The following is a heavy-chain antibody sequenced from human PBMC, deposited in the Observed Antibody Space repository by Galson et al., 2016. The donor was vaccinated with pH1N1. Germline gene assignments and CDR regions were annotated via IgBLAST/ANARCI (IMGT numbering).Heavy chain of an antibody. CDR2: IYYTGST. D-gene: IGHD4-17*01. CDR1: GASVRSGGQY. V-gene: IGHV4-30-4*08. J-gene: IGHJ4*02. Sequence: LSLTCSVSGASVRSGGQYWTWIRQVPGKGLEWIGYIYYTGSTYYNPSLKSRVTISVDTSKNQFSLKLSSVTAADTAVYYCARLLYGDYVGTLDYWGQGTLVTVSS. CDR3: ARLLYGDYVGTLDY.